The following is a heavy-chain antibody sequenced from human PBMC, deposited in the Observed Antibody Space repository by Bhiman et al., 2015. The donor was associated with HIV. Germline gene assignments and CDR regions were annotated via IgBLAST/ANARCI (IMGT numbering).Heavy chain of an antibody. D-gene: IGHD1-26*01. CDR1: GFTFSSYA. CDR3: AREMGGSGSHAYGYYFDY. J-gene: IGHJ4*02. V-gene: IGHV3-30-3*01. CDR2: ISYDGSNK. Sequence: VQLLESGGGVVQPGRSLRLSCAASGFTFSSYAMHWVRQAPGKGLEWVAVISYDGSNKYYADSVKGRFTISRDNSKNTVYLQMNSLRAEDTAVHYCAREMGGSGSHAYGYYFDYWGQGTLVTVSS.